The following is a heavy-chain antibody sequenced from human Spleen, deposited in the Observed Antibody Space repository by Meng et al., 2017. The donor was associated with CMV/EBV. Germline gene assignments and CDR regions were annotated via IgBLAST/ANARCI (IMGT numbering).Heavy chain of an antibody. J-gene: IGHJ6*02. V-gene: IGHV3-21*01. CDR3: ARDSSSGYYYGMDV. Sequence: GGSLRLSCAASGFTFSGYNMNWVRQAPGKGLEWVSSIFSTGTYIAYADSVKGRFTISRGNAKSSLHLQMNSLRAEDTAVYYCARDSSSGYYYGMDVWGQGTTVTVSS. CDR2: IFSTGTYI. D-gene: IGHD3-22*01. CDR1: GFTFSGYN.